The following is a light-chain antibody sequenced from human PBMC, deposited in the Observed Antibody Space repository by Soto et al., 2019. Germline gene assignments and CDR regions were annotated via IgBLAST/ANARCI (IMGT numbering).Light chain of an antibody. Sequence: QSVLTQPPSASGTPGQRVTISCSGSNSNIGSNTVNWYQQLPGTAPKLLIYSNNQRPSGVPDRFSGSKSGTSASLAISGLQSEDVADYYCAAWDDSLNGPVVFGGGTKLTVL. CDR3: AAWDDSLNGPVV. J-gene: IGLJ2*01. CDR2: SNN. V-gene: IGLV1-44*01. CDR1: NSNIGSNT.